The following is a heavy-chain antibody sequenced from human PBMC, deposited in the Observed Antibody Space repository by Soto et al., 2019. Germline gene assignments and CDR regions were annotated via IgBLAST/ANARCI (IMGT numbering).Heavy chain of an antibody. CDR3: ARESDYGDYVSDY. CDR2: ISTYNGHT. V-gene: IGHV1-18*01. J-gene: IGHJ4*02. CDR1: GYSFTTYG. D-gene: IGHD4-17*01. Sequence: QVHLVQSGTEMRRPGASVKGSCNASGYSFTTYGINWVRQAPGQGLEWMGWISTYNGHTKYGQKFQGRVTMTTDTSTSTVHMELRRLTSDDTAVYYCARESDYGDYVSDYWGQGTLVIISS.